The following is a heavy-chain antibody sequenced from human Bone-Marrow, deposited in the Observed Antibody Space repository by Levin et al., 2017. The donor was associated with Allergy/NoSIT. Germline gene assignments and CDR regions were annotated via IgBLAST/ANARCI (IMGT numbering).Heavy chain of an antibody. CDR2: ISHGGRSE. V-gene: IGHV3-30*04. J-gene: IGHJ4*02. D-gene: IGHD6-6*01. Sequence: QSGGSLRLSCAASGFIFSDFAMHWVRQAPGKGLEWVAVISHGGRSEFYADSVKGRFIISREDSANTVFLQMNSLRPDDTAVYYCAREGDCGSISCYSGWADNWGQGTLVTVSS. CDR1: GFIFSDFA. CDR3: AREGDCGSISCYSGWADN.